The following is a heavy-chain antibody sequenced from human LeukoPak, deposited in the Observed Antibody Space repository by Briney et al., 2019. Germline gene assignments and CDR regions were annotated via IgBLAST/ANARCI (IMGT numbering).Heavy chain of an antibody. CDR1: GYSFFLYG. V-gene: IGHV1-18*01. CDR3: ARDENYGIFFNVDY. CDR2: ISGSTGDT. J-gene: IGHJ4*02. Sequence: GASVKVSCKASGYSFFLYGISWVRQAPGEGPEWMGWISGSTGDTNYAQKFQGRVTMTADTSTSTAYMELRSLRSDDTAVYYCARDENYGIFFNVDYWGQGTLVTVSS. D-gene: IGHD4-17*01.